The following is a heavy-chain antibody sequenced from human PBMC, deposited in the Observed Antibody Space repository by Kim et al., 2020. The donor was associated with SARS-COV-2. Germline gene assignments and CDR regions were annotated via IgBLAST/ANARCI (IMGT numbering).Heavy chain of an antibody. CDR3: ARESMAAAGYFDP. CDR2: INHSGST. V-gene: IGHV4-34*01. J-gene: IGHJ5*02. D-gene: IGHD6-13*01. Sequence: SETLSLTCTVYGGSFSGYYWSWIRQPPGKGLEWIGEINHSGSTNYNPSLKSRVTISVDTSKNQFSLKLSSVTAADTAVYYCARESMAAAGYFDPWGQGTLVTVSS. CDR1: GGSFSGYY.